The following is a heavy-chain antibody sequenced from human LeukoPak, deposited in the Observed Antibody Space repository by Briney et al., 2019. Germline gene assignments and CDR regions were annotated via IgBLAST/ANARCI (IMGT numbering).Heavy chain of an antibody. CDR3: ARLRRRDSRLIDY. D-gene: IGHD3-22*01. CDR1: GGSISNYY. CDR2: IYYIGST. V-gene: IGHV4-59*08. J-gene: IGHJ4*02. Sequence: KSSETLSLTCTVSGGSISNYYWSWIRQPPGKELEWIGYIYYIGSTNYNPSLKRRVTISVDTSKNQLSLKLSSVTAADTAVYYCARLRRRDSRLIDYWGQGTLVTVSS.